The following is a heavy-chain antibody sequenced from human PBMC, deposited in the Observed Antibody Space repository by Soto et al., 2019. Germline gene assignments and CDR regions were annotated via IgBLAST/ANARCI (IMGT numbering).Heavy chain of an antibody. CDR2: IIPIFGTA. J-gene: IGHJ6*02. Sequence: SVKVSCKASGGTFSSYAISWVRQAPGQGLEWMGGIIPIFGTANYAQKFQGRVTITADESTSTAYMELSSLRSEDTAVYYCAAAGTSNNCYYHDGIDFWGQGSTVTGSS. CDR3: AAAGTSNNCYYHDGIDF. D-gene: IGHD6-19*01. V-gene: IGHV1-69*13. CDR1: GGTFSSYA.